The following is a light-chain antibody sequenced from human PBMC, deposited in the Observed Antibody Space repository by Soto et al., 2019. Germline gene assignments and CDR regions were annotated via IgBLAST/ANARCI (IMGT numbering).Light chain of an antibody. CDR3: QQRSNWLT. V-gene: IGKV3-11*01. J-gene: IGKJ4*01. Sequence: EIVLTQSPATLSLSPWERATLSCMASQIVSSYLAWYQHKPGQAPRLLIYDASNRSTGIPARFSGSGSGTDFTLTISSLEPEDFAVYYCQQRSNWLTFGGGTNVDIK. CDR1: QIVSSY. CDR2: DAS.